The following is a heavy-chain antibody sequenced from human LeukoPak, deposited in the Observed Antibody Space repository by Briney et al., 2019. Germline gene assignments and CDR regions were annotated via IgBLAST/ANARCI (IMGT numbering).Heavy chain of an antibody. Sequence: PSETLSLIRAVSGVSLSGYYCTWIGRPPGTGVESMGEINHSGSTNYNPSLKSRVTISVDTSKNQFSLKLSSVTAADTAVYYCARASFGVICGGDCPFDYWGQGTLVTVSS. CDR2: INHSGST. CDR3: ARASFGVICGGDCPFDY. V-gene: IGHV4-34*01. J-gene: IGHJ4*02. CDR1: GVSLSGYY. D-gene: IGHD2-21*02.